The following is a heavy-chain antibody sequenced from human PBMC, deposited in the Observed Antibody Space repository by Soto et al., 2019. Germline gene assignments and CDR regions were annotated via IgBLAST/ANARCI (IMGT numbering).Heavy chain of an antibody. Sequence: GGSLRLSCAASGFTFSSYTMSWVRQAPGKGLEWVASISGTSNYIYYAAPLKGRFTISRDNAKNSLFLQIDSLRAEDTALYYCVRVAGLLTREYWGQGTRVTVSS. CDR3: VRVAGLLTREY. V-gene: IGHV3-21*01. D-gene: IGHD2-15*01. CDR2: ISGTSNYI. J-gene: IGHJ4*02. CDR1: GFTFSSYT.